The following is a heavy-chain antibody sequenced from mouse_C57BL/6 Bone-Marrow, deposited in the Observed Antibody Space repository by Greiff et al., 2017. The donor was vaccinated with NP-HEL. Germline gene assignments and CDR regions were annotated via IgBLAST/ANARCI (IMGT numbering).Heavy chain of an antibody. CDR3: AGWLLPFWYFDV. Sequence: VKLVESGAELARPGASVKLSCKASGYTFTSYGISWVKQRTGQGLEWIGEIYPRSGNTYYNEKFKGKATLTADKSSSTAYMELRSLTSEDSAVYFCAGWLLPFWYFDVWGTGTTVTVSS. CDR2: IYPRSGNT. D-gene: IGHD2-3*01. J-gene: IGHJ1*03. CDR1: GYTFTSYG. V-gene: IGHV1-81*01.